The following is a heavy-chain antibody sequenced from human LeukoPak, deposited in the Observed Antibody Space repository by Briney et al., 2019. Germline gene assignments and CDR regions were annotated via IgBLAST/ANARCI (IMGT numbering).Heavy chain of an antibody. Sequence: ASVKVSCQASGYTFTGYYMHWVRQAPGQGLEWMGWINPNSGGTNYAQKFQGRVTMTRDTSISTAYMELSRLRSDDTAVYYCARGDIAARYNWFDPWGQGTLVTVSS. V-gene: IGHV1-2*02. CDR2: INPNSGGT. D-gene: IGHD6-6*01. CDR3: ARGDIAARYNWFDP. CDR1: GYTFTGYY. J-gene: IGHJ5*02.